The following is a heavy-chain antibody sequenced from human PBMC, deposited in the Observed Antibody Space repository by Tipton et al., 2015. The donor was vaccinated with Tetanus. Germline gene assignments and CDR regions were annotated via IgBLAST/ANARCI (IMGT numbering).Heavy chain of an antibody. CDR1: GFTFSSYW. CDR3: ARDRSRGGWEADY. D-gene: IGHD6-19*01. Sequence: SLRLSCAASGFTFSSYWMSWVRQAPGKGLEWVANIKQDGSEKYYVDSVKGRFTISRDNAKNSLYLQMNSLRAEDTAVYYCARDRSRGGWEADYWGQGTLVTVSS. V-gene: IGHV3-7*01. CDR2: IKQDGSEK. J-gene: IGHJ4*02.